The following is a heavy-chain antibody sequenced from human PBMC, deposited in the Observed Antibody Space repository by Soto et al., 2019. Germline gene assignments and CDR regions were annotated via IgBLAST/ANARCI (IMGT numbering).Heavy chain of an antibody. Sequence: GESMKISCKGAGYSFTSYWIGWVRPLPGKGLEWMGIIYPGDSDTRYSPSFQGQVTISADKSISTAYLQWSSLKASDTAMYYCARHSDGIAARPWAPLSYYYGMDVWGQGTTVTVSS. V-gene: IGHV5-51*01. D-gene: IGHD6-6*01. CDR3: ARHSDGIAARPWAPLSYYYGMDV. J-gene: IGHJ6*02. CDR1: GYSFTSYW. CDR2: IYPGDSDT.